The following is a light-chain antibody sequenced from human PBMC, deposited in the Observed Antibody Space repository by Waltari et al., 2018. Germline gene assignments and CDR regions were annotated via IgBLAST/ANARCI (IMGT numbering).Light chain of an antibody. V-gene: IGLV6-57*04. CDR2: GDN. J-gene: IGLJ3*02. CDR3: QSHDSTSNGV. CDR1: SGKIATNF. Sequence: FMLTQPHSVSESPGQAVTISCTRSSGKIATNFVQWYQQRPGSAPTILIFGDNQRPPGASDRSYASIDSASNSASLTIAELGAGDEAVYYCQSHDSTSNGVFGAGTKLTVL.